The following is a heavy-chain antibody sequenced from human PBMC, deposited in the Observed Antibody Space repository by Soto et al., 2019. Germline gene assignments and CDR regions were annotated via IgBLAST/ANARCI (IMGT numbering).Heavy chain of an antibody. V-gene: IGHV5-51*01. CDR2: IFPGDSDT. Sequence: GESLKISCKAIGYTFTNYWIGWVRQTPGKGLEWMGIIFPGDSDTRYNPSFEGQVTVSADESISTAYLQWNTLKASDTAMYYCVRPNFGALTHFDYWGLGTLVTVSS. J-gene: IGHJ4*02. CDR1: GYTFTNYW. CDR3: VRPNFGALTHFDY. D-gene: IGHD3-16*01.